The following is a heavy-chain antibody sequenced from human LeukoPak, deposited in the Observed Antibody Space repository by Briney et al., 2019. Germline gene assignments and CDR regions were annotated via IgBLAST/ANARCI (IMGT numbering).Heavy chain of an antibody. D-gene: IGHD5-24*01. CDR2: ISGSGGST. Sequence: GGSLRLSCAASGFTFSSYAMSWVRQAPGKGLEWVSAISGSGGSTYYADSVKGRFTISRDNSKNTLYLQMNSLRAEDTAVYYCARGIILSSGTYNYWGRGTLVTVSS. J-gene: IGHJ4*02. CDR3: ARGIILSSGTYNY. V-gene: IGHV3-23*01. CDR1: GFTFSSYA.